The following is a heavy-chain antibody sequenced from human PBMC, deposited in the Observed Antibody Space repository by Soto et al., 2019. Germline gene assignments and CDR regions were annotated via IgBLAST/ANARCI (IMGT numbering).Heavy chain of an antibody. V-gene: IGHV4-39*01. D-gene: IGHD4-17*01. Sequence: SETLSLTCTVSGGSIISTFYYWGWLRQPPGRGLEWIANIHYSGETHYSPSLKSRVAISVDTSKSQFSLTPDSVTAADTAVYYCARRPDFRDHGWFDPWGQGIQVTVSS. CDR3: ARRPDFRDHGWFDP. J-gene: IGHJ5*02. CDR1: GGSIISTFYY. CDR2: IHYSGET.